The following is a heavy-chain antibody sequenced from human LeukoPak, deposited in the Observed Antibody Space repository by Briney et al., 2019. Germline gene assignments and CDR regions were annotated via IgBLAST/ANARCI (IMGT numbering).Heavy chain of an antibody. Sequence: GGSLRLSCAASGFSFSSYGMHWVRQAPGKGLEWVAVISYDGSKKYYADSVKGRFTISRDNSKNTLYLQMNSLRAEDTAVYYCAKDGQQSLTNYYFDYWGQGTLVTVSS. CDR1: GFSFSSYG. CDR3: AKDGQQSLTNYYFDY. CDR2: ISYDGSKK. D-gene: IGHD3-9*01. V-gene: IGHV3-30*18. J-gene: IGHJ4*02.